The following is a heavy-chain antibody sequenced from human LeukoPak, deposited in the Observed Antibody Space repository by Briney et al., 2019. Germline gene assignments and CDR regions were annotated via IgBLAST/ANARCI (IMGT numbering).Heavy chain of an antibody. CDR1: GFSLTTYGMC. V-gene: IGHV2-70*11. CDR3: ARTNPSSSGWHKPFDT. Sequence: ESGPTLVKPTQTLTLTCTFSGFSLTTYGMCVSWIRQPPGKALEWLARIDWDDTKYYNTSLKTRLTISKDTSKNQVVLTMTYMDPVDTATYYCARTNPSSSGWHKPFDTWGQGTLVTVSS. J-gene: IGHJ4*02. CDR2: IDWDDTK. D-gene: IGHD6-19*01.